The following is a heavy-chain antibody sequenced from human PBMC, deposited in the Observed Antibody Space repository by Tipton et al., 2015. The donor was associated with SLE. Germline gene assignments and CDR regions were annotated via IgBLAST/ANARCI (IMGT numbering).Heavy chain of an antibody. CDR1: GFTFSSYA. J-gene: IGHJ5*02. D-gene: IGHD3-9*01. Sequence: SLRLSCAASGFTFSSYAMHWVRQAPGKGLEWVAVISYDGSNKYYADSVKGRFTISRDNSKNTLYLQMNSLRAEDTAVYYCAREGPNILTGYSRYNWFDPWGQGTLVTVSS. CDR2: ISYDGSNK. CDR3: AREGPNILTGYSRYNWFDP. V-gene: IGHV3-30-3*01.